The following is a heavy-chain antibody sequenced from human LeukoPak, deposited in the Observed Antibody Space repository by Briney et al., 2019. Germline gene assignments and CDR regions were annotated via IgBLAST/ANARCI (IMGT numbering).Heavy chain of an antibody. CDR3: AREAYDSSGYYGFF. D-gene: IGHD3-22*01. CDR1: GFTFSSYS. Sequence: GGSLRLSCAASGFTFSSYSMNWVRQAPGKGLEWVSYISSSGSTIYYADSVKGRFTISRDNAKNSLYLQMNSLRAEDTAVYYCAREAYDSSGYYGFFWGQGTLVTVSS. J-gene: IGHJ4*02. V-gene: IGHV3-48*04. CDR2: ISSSGSTI.